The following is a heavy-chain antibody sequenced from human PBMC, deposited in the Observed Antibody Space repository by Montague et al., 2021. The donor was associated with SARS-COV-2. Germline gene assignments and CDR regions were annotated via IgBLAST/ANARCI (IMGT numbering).Heavy chain of an antibody. D-gene: IGHD6-13*01. Sequence: SETLSLTCTVSGGSISSSSYYWGWIRQPPGKGLEWIGSIYYSGSTYYNPSLKSRVTISVDTSKNQFSLKLSSVTAADTAVYYCARDPEETYSSSGYYYYGMDVWGQGTTVTVSS. CDR1: GGSISSSSYY. J-gene: IGHJ6*02. V-gene: IGHV4-39*07. CDR2: IYYSGST. CDR3: ARDPEETYSSSGYYYYGMDV.